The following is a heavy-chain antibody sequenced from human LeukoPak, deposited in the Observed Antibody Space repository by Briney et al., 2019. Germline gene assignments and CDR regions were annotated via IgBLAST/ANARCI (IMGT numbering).Heavy chain of an antibody. CDR1: GSTFSSYA. D-gene: IGHD2-2*01. CDR3: ASRRTSSSYYFDY. CDR2: IIPIFGTA. Sequence: SVKVSCKASGSTFSSYAISWVRQAPGQGLEWMGGIIPIFGTANYAQKFQGRVTITADESTSTAYMELSSLRSEDTAVYYCASRRTSSSYYFDYWGQGTLVTVSS. J-gene: IGHJ4*02. V-gene: IGHV1-69*01.